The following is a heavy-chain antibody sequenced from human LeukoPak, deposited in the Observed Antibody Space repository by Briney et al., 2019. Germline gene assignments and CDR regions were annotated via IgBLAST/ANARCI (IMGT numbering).Heavy chain of an antibody. CDR2: IYYSRST. CDR1: GGSISSGGYY. V-gene: IGHV4-31*03. Sequence: SETLSLTCTVSGGSISSGGYYWSWIRQHPGKGLEWIGYIYYSRSTYYNPSLKSRVTISVDTSKNQFSLKLSSVTAADTAVYYCARALFGYNVLFDYWGQGTLVTVSS. CDR3: ARALFGYNVLFDY. J-gene: IGHJ4*02. D-gene: IGHD5-24*01.